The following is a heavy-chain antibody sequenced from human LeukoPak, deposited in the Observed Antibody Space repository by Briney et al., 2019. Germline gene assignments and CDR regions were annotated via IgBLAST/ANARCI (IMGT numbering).Heavy chain of an antibody. CDR2: ISGSGGST. CDR1: GFTFSSYA. J-gene: IGHJ3*02. Sequence: GGSLRLSCAASGFTFSSYAMSWVRRAPGKGLEWVSAISGSGGSTYYADSVKGRFTISRDNSKNTLYLQMNSLRAEDTAVYYCAKDRAGRYYDFWSCYSDAFDIWGQGTMVTVSS. CDR3: AKDRAGRYYDFWSCYSDAFDI. V-gene: IGHV3-23*01. D-gene: IGHD3-3*01.